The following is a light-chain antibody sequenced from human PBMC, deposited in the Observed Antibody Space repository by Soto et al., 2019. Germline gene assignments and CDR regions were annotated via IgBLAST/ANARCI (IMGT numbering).Light chain of an antibody. CDR1: QSISSW. Sequence: DIQMTQSPSTLSASVGDRGTITCRASQSISSWLAWYQQKPGKAPKLLIYDASSLESGVPSRFSGSGSGTEFTLTISSLQPDDFATYYCQQLETFGQGTKVDI. CDR2: DAS. CDR3: QQLET. V-gene: IGKV1-5*01. J-gene: IGKJ1*01.